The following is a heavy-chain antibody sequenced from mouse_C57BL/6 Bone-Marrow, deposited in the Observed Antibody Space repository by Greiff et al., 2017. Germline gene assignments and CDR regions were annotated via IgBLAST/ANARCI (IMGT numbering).Heavy chain of an antibody. CDR3: ARLDYYGSSYVDWYFDV. Sequence: EVKLQQSGPELVKPGASVKISCKASGYTFTDYYMNWVQQSQGKSLEWIGDINPNNGGTSYNQKFKGTATLTVDKSSSTAYMELRSLTSEDSAVYYCARLDYYGSSYVDWYFDVWGTGTTVTVSS. J-gene: IGHJ1*03. CDR2: INPNNGGT. D-gene: IGHD1-1*01. V-gene: IGHV1-26*01. CDR1: GYTFTDYY.